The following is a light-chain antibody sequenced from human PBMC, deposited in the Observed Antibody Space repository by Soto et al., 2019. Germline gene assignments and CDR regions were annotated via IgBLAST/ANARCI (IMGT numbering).Light chain of an antibody. CDR1: QSVSSY. V-gene: IGKV3-11*01. CDR2: DAS. CDR3: QQRSNWPPK. J-gene: IGKJ3*01. Sequence: EIVLTPSPATLYLSPGERATLSCRASQSVSSYLAWYQQKPGQAPRLLIYDASNRATGIPARFSGSGSGTDFTLTISSLETEDFSVYSCQQRSNWPPKFGPGTKVDIK.